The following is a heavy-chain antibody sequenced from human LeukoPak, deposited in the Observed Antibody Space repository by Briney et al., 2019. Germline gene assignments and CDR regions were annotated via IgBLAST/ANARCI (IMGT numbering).Heavy chain of an antibody. CDR2: IYYSGST. D-gene: IGHD2-15*01. Sequence: PSETLSLTCTVSGGSISSSSYYWGWIRQPPGKGLEWIGSIYYSGSTYYNPSLKSRVTISVDTSKNQFSLKLSSVTAADTAVYYCARYCSGGSCYYRDAFDIWGQGTMVTVSS. V-gene: IGHV4-39*01. J-gene: IGHJ3*02. CDR3: ARYCSGGSCYYRDAFDI. CDR1: GGSISSSSYY.